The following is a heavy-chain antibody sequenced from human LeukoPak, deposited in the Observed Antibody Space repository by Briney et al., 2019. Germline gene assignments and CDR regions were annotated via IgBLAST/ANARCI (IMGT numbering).Heavy chain of an antibody. CDR3: ARDRSDSSGYPKRAYYFDY. V-gene: IGHV4-59*01. CDR2: IYYGGST. CDR1: GGSISSYY. Sequence: SETLSLTCTVSGGSISSYYWSWIRQPPGKGLEWIGYIYYGGSTNYNPSLKSRVTISVDTPKNQFSLKLSSVTAADTAVYYCARDRSDSSGYPKRAYYFDYWGQGTLVTVSS. D-gene: IGHD3-22*01. J-gene: IGHJ4*02.